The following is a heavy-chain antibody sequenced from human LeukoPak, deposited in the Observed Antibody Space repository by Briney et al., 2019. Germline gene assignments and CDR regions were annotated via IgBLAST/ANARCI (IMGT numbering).Heavy chain of an antibody. D-gene: IGHD4-17*01. Sequence: GASLRLSCAASGFTFSSYAMSWVRQAPGKGLEWVSAISGSGGGTYYADSVKGRFTISRDNSKNTLYLQMNSLRAEDTAVYYCAKWGFYGDYGDYWGQGTLVTVSS. V-gene: IGHV3-23*01. CDR3: AKWGFYGDYGDY. CDR1: GFTFSSYA. J-gene: IGHJ4*02. CDR2: ISGSGGGT.